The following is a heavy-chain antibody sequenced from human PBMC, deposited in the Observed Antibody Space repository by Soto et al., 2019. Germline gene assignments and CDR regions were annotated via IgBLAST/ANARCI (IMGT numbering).Heavy chain of an antibody. CDR3: ARAWGHAFDI. Sequence: GGSLEICSAASGLTFSSYGMHWARQAPGKGLEWVAVIWYDGSNKYYADSVKGRFTISRDNSKNTLYLQMNSLRAEDTAVYYCARAWGHAFDIWGQGTMVTVSS. J-gene: IGHJ3*02. D-gene: IGHD7-27*01. V-gene: IGHV3-33*01. CDR1: GLTFSSYG. CDR2: IWYDGSNK.